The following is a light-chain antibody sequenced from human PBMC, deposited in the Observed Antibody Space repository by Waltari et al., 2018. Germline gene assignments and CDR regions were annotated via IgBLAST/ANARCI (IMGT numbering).Light chain of an antibody. Sequence: SYVVTQSPSVSVAPEETARLTCGGDHIGSKRVHWYQQRPGQAPVLVISYDSDRPSGIPERVSGSNSGNTATLTISWVEAEDEADYYCLVWHSTIDHQGVFGGGTKLTVL. CDR2: YDS. CDR1: HIGSKR. J-gene: IGLJ2*01. CDR3: LVWHSTIDHQGV. V-gene: IGLV3-21*04.